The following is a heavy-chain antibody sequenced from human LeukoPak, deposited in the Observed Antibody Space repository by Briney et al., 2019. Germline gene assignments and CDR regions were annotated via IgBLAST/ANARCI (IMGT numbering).Heavy chain of an antibody. V-gene: IGHV3-23*01. CDR1: GFTFSSYG. CDR3: ARSKSGELQVDY. D-gene: IGHD1-26*01. CDR2: ISGSGGST. Sequence: GGSLRLSCAASGFTFSSYGMSWVRQAPGKGLEWVSAISGSGGSTYYADSVKGRFTISRDNAKNSLYLQMNSLRAEDTAVYYCARSKSGELQVDYWGQGTLVTVSS. J-gene: IGHJ4*02.